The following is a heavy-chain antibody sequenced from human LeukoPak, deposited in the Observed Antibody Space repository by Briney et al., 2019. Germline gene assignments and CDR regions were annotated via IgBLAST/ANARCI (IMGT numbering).Heavy chain of an antibody. J-gene: IGHJ4*02. Sequence: SGPALVKPTQTLTLTCTFSGFSLSTSGMRVSWIRQPPGKALEWLARIDWDGDKFYSTSLKTRLTISKDTSKNQVVLTMTNMDPVDTATYYCARTPSIAAPFDYWGQGTLVTVSS. V-gene: IGHV2-70*04. CDR1: GFSLSTSGMR. CDR2: IDWDGDK. D-gene: IGHD6-6*01. CDR3: ARTPSIAAPFDY.